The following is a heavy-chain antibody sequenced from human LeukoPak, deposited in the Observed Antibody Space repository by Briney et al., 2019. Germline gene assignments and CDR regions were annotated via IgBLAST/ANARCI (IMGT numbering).Heavy chain of an antibody. D-gene: IGHD6-19*01. V-gene: IGHV4-39*07. CDR3: ARLAVAGIYYFDY. CDR2: IYYTGST. CDR1: GGSITRSSYY. J-gene: IGHJ4*02. Sequence: SETLSLTCSVSGGSITRSSYYWGWIRQPPGKGLEWIGSIYYTGSTNYNPSLKSRVTISEDTSKNQFSLKLSSVTAADTAVYYCARLAVAGIYYFDYWGQGTLVTVSS.